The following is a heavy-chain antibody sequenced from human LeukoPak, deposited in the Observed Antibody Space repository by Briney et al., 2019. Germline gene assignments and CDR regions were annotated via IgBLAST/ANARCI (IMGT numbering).Heavy chain of an antibody. J-gene: IGHJ4*02. Sequence: GGSLRLSCAASGFTFSSSGMSWVRQAPGKGLEWVSVIGGSGGNIHYADSVKGRFTISRDNSKNTVYLQMNSLRAEDTATYYCAKDVRWSFDFWGQGTLVTVSS. CDR3: AKDVRWSFDF. D-gene: IGHD4-23*01. CDR1: GFTFSSSG. V-gene: IGHV3-23*01. CDR2: IGGSGGNI.